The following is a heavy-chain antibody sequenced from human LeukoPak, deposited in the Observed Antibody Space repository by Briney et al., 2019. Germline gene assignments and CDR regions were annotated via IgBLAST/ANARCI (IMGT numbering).Heavy chain of an antibody. V-gene: IGHV3-53*01. Sequence: GGSLRLSCAASGFIVSSNYMSWVRQAPGKGLEWVSVIYSGGSTYYADSVKGRFTISRDNSKNTLYLQMNSLRAEDTAVYYCARGSPYYYYGMDVWGRGTTVTVSS. CDR1: GFIVSSNY. CDR3: ARGSPYYYYGMDV. CDR2: IYSGGST. D-gene: IGHD1-26*01. J-gene: IGHJ6*02.